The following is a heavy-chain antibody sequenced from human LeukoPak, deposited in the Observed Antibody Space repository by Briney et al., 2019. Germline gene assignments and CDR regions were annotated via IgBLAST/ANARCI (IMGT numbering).Heavy chain of an antibody. D-gene: IGHD1-26*01. V-gene: IGHV3-30-3*01. CDR1: GFTFSSYT. CDR3: ARDAPMRATISFDFDY. Sequence: GGSLRLSCAASGFTFSSYTMHWVRQAPDKGLEWVADISHVGSNKYYADSVKGRFTISRDNSENTLYLQMNSLRAEDTAVYFCARDAPMRATISFDFDYWGQGTLVTVSS. CDR2: ISHVGSNK. J-gene: IGHJ4*02.